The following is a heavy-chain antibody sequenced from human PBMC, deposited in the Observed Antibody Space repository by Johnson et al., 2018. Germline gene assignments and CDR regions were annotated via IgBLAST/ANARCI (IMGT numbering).Heavy chain of an antibody. CDR1: GFTFSSYG. D-gene: IGHD4-11*01. Sequence: QVQLVQSGGGVVQPGRSLRLSCATSGFTFSSYGMHWVRQAPGKGLEWVAVIWDDGINKYYADSVKGRFTISRDNSKNTLSLQLNSLRAEDPAVYYCARGYSNPRHGMDVWGQGTTVTVSS. CDR2: IWDDGINK. V-gene: IGHV3-33*01. J-gene: IGHJ6*02. CDR3: ARGYSNPRHGMDV.